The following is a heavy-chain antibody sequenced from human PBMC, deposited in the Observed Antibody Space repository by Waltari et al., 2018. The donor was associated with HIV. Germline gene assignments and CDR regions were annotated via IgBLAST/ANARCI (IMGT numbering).Heavy chain of an antibody. CDR1: GATFLNSA. D-gene: IGHD6-6*01. V-gene: IGHV1-69*01. CDR3: AIGTRPSEYNYHGMDV. CDR2: IIPIFGTP. Sequence: QVQLVQSGAEVKKPGSSLKVSCTASGATFLNSALNWVRQGPGQGLEWNGGIIPIFGTPKYAQRLRGRVTIAADESTSTAYMELRSLRSDDTAVYYCAIGTRPSEYNYHGMDVWGHRTSVTVS. J-gene: IGHJ6*02.